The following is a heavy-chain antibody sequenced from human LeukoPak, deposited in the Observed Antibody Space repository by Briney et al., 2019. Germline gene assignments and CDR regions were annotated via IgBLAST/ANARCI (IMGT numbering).Heavy chain of an antibody. CDR2: IYDDNT. Sequence: GVSLRLSCAASGFTVSAYAMAWVRQAPGKGLEWVSTIYDDNTYYADSVKGRFTISRDNSKNTLYLQMNSLRVEDTATYYCAKDGRSGAPFDRWGQGTVLTVSS. CDR3: AKDGRSGAPFDR. J-gene: IGHJ4*02. D-gene: IGHD3-3*01. V-gene: IGHV3-23*01. CDR1: GFTVSAYA.